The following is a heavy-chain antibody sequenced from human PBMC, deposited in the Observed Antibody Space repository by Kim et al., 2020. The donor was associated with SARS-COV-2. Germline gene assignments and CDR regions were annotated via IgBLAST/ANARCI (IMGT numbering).Heavy chain of an antibody. J-gene: IGHJ6*02. V-gene: IGHV6-1*01. Sequence: SQTLSLTCAISGDSVSSNSAAWNWIRQSPSRGLEWLGRTYYRSKWYNDYAVSVKSRITINPDTSKNQFSLQLNSVTPEDTAVYYCARYQEAYSSGWYPPEVYGMDVWGQGTTVTVSS. CDR2: TYYRSKWYN. CDR1: GDSVSSNSAA. CDR3: ARYQEAYSSGWYPPEVYGMDV. D-gene: IGHD6-19*01.